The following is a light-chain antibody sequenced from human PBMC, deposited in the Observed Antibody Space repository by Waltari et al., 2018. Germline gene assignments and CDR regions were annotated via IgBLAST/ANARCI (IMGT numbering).Light chain of an antibody. Sequence: IQLTQFPSLLPASLGATVTLTCRASQAINGYLVWYQQKPGKAPNLLVSATTTLQRGVPARFSGSGSGTEFTLTISSLQPEDSATYYCQQLYSYSTFGGGTRVEI. J-gene: IGKJ4*01. CDR2: ATT. CDR3: QQLYSYST. V-gene: IGKV1-9*01. CDR1: QAINGY.